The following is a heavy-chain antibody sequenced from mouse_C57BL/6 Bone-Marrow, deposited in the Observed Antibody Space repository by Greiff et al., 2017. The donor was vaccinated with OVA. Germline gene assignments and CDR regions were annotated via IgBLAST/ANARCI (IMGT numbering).Heavy chain of an antibody. CDR2: INPNNGGT. CDR3: AEREDYGYDGPYYYAMDY. Sequence: EVKLQQSGPELVKPGASVKISCKASGYTFTDYYIPFVKQIHGKSLYWIGDINPNNGGTSYNQKFKGKATLTVDKSSSTAYMELRSLTSEDSAGYYCAEREDYGYDGPYYYAMDYWGQGTSVTVSS. V-gene: IGHV1-26*01. J-gene: IGHJ4*01. CDR1: GYTFTDYY. D-gene: IGHD2-2*01.